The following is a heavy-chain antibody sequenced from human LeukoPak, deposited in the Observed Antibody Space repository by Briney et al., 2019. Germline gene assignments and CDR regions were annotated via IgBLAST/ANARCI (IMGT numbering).Heavy chain of an antibody. CDR2: IYPGDSDT. CDR3: ARTGSTYYYDSSGYYYSDY. CDR1: GYSFTSYW. Sequence: GESLKISCKGSGYSFTSYWISWVRQMPGKGLEWMGIIYPGDSDTRYSPSFQGQVTISADKSISTAYLQWSSLKASDTAMYYCARTGSTYYYDSSGYYYSDYWGQGTLVTVSS. J-gene: IGHJ4*02. V-gene: IGHV5-51*01. D-gene: IGHD3-22*01.